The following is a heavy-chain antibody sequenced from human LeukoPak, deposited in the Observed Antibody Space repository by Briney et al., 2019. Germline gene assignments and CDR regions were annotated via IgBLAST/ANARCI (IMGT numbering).Heavy chain of an antibody. Sequence: PSETLSLTCAVSGGSISSYYWNWLRQAPGKGLEWIGYISYSGSTNYNHSLKSRVTISIDTSKNQFSLKLTSVTAADTAIYYCGRSKGSGNYFDSWGQGTLVTVSS. CDR1: GGSISSYY. CDR3: GRSKGSGNYFDS. J-gene: IGHJ4*02. D-gene: IGHD3-10*01. V-gene: IGHV4-59*01. CDR2: ISYSGST.